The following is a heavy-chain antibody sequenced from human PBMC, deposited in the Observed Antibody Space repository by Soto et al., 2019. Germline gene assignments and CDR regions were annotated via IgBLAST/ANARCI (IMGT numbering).Heavy chain of an antibody. CDR2: MAYDGSKK. CDR3: SKGGTGWSSDY. J-gene: IGHJ4*02. D-gene: IGHD6-19*01. Sequence: PVGSLRLSCSASGFTFNNYAMNWVRQAPGKGLEWVALMAYDGSKKYYADSVKGRFTISRDNSKNTLSLQMNSLRGEDTAVYYCSKGGTGWSSDYWGQGTLVTVSS. CDR1: GFTFNNYA. V-gene: IGHV3-30*18.